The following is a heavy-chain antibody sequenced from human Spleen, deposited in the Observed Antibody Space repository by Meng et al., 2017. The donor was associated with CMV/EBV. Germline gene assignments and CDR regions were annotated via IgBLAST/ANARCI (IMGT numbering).Heavy chain of an antibody. Sequence: ESLKISCTVSGGSISSSSYYWGWIRQPPGKGLEWIGSIYYSGSTYYNPSLKSRVTISVDTSKNQFSLKLSSVTAADTAVYYCARGEYYYDSSGYFGLDPWGQGTLVTVSS. CDR2: IYYSGST. CDR3: ARGEYYYDSSGYFGLDP. V-gene: IGHV4-39*07. D-gene: IGHD3-22*01. CDR1: GGSISSSSYY. J-gene: IGHJ5*02.